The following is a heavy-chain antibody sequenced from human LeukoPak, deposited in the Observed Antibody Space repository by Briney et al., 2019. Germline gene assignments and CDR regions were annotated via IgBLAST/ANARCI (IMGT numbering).Heavy chain of an antibody. CDR3: ASHGEWRGFDY. CDR1: GGTFSSYA. Sequence: GASVKVSCKASGGTFSSYAISWVRQAPGQGLEWMGGFDPEDGETIYAQKFQGRVTMTEDTSTDTAYMELSSLRSEDTAVYYCASHGEWRGFDYWGQGTLVTVSS. J-gene: IGHJ4*02. CDR2: FDPEDGET. V-gene: IGHV1-24*01. D-gene: IGHD3-3*01.